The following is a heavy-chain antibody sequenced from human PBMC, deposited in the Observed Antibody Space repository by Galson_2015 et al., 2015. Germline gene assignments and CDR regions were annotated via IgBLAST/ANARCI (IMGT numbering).Heavy chain of an antibody. CDR1: GGSFSGYY. CDR3: ANYNWNYPAFDI. J-gene: IGHJ3*02. Sequence: SETLSLTCAVYGGSFSGYYWSWIRQPPGKGLEWIGEINHSGSTNYNPSLKSRVTISVDTSKNQFSLKLSSVTAADTAVYYCANYNWNYPAFDIWGRGTMVTVSS. D-gene: IGHD1-7*01. V-gene: IGHV4-34*01. CDR2: INHSGST.